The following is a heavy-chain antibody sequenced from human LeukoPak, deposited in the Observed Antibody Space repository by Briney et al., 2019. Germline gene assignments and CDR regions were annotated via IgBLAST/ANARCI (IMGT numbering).Heavy chain of an antibody. V-gene: IGHV4-59*12. CDR1: GGSISSYY. CDR3: AREPSGDYVDY. Sequence: SETLSLTCTVSGGSISSYYWSWIRQPPGKGLEWIGYIYYSGSTYYNPSLKSRVTISVDTSKNQFSLKLSSVTAADTAVYYCAREPSGDYVDYWGQGTLVTVSS. CDR2: IYYSGST. D-gene: IGHD4-17*01. J-gene: IGHJ4*02.